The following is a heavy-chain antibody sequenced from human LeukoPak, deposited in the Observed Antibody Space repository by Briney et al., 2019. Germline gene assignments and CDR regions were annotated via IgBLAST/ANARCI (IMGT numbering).Heavy chain of an antibody. CDR2: ISGSGGST. D-gene: IGHD3-3*01. Sequence: ETLSLTCAVYGGSFSGYYWSWIRQPPGKGLEWVSAISGSGGSTYYADSVKGRFTISRDNSKNTLYLQMNSLRAEDTAVYYCAKDSGFFGVVIIGHWGQGTLVTVSS. J-gene: IGHJ4*02. CDR3: AKDSGFFGVVIIGH. CDR1: GGSFSGYY. V-gene: IGHV3-23*01.